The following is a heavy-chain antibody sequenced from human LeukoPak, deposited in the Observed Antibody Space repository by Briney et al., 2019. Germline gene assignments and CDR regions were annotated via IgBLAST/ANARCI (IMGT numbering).Heavy chain of an antibody. CDR1: GFTFSSYA. V-gene: IGHV3-30-3*02. Sequence: GGSLRLSCAASGFTFSSYAMHWVRQAPGKGLEWVAVISYDGSNKYYADSVKGRFTISRDNSKNTLYLQMNSLRAEDTAVYYCAKYRHLGYWGQGTLVTVSS. CDR2: ISYDGSNK. J-gene: IGHJ4*02. CDR3: AKYRHLGY.